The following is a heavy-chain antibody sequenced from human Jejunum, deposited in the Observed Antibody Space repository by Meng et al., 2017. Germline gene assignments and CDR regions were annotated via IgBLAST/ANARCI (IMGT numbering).Heavy chain of an antibody. CDR3: ASIMSRIAGATGRADY. Sequence: ESLKISCTASGFTFTDYAMSWVRQAPGKGLEWVSGISGSGGSTYYADSVKRRLTIPRDNSKNTLDLEMNSLRAEDTAVYYCASIMSRIAGATGRADYWGQGTPVTVSS. D-gene: IGHD1-26*01. V-gene: IGHV3-23*01. CDR1: GFTFTDYA. CDR2: ISGSGGST. J-gene: IGHJ4*02.